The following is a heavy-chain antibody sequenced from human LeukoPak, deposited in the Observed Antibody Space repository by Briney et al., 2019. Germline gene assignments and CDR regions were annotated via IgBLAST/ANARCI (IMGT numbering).Heavy chain of an antibody. Sequence: KSSETLSLTCAVYGGSFSGYYWSWIRQPPGKGLEWIGEINHSGSTNYNPSLKSRVTMSVDTSKNQFSLQLNSVTPEDTAVYYCAREDRRWLQFWAFDIWGQGTMVTVSS. J-gene: IGHJ3*02. D-gene: IGHD5-24*01. CDR1: GGSFSGYY. CDR3: AREDRRWLQFWAFDI. CDR2: INHSGST. V-gene: IGHV4-34*01.